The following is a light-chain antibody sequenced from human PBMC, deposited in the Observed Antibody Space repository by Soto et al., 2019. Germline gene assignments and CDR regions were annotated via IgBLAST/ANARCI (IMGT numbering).Light chain of an antibody. CDR1: SSNIGSNY. V-gene: IGLV1-47*02. CDR3: STWDASLSGYV. CDR2: NNN. J-gene: IGLJ1*01. Sequence: QAVVTQPPSASGTTGQGVTISCSGSSSNIGSNYVYWYQHLPGTSPKLLIYNNNQRPSGVPDRFSASKSGTSASLAISGLRSEDEADYYCSTWDASLSGYVFGAGTKVTVL.